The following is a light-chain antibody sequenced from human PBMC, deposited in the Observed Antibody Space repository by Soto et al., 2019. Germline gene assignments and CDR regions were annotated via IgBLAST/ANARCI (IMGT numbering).Light chain of an antibody. CDR3: SSYTSSSTYV. Sequence: QPALTQPASGSGSPGQSITISCTGTSSDVGGYNYVSWYQQHPGKAPQLMIYVVSNRPSGVSNRFSGSKSGNTASLTISGLQAEDEADYYCSSYTSSSTYVFGTGTKVTVL. J-gene: IGLJ1*01. CDR1: SSDVGGYNY. V-gene: IGLV2-14*01. CDR2: VVS.